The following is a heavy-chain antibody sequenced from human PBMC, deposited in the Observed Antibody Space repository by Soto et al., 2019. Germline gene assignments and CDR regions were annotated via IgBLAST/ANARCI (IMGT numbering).Heavy chain of an antibody. Sequence: SETLSLTCTVSGGSITSYYWSWIRQPPGKGLEWIGYIYYSGSTNYNPSLKSRVTISVDTSKNQFSLKLSSVTAADTAVYYCAIGGAAAARVWCYPCVQGALVTVSS. CDR3: AIGGAAAARVWCYP. CDR2: IYYSGST. CDR1: GGSITSYY. V-gene: IGHV4-59*01. D-gene: IGHD6-13*01. J-gene: IGHJ5*02.